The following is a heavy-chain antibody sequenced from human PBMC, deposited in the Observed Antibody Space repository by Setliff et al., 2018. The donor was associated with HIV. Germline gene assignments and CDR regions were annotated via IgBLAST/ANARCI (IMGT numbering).Heavy chain of an antibody. J-gene: IGHJ6*03. V-gene: IGHV4-31*02. CDR3: ASDRSHPPYYMDV. Sequence: SETLALPCALSRGSISSGGYCWTWIRQLPGRGRQWIGYICHSGNTYFNPSLESRISMSVDTSKNQFSLKLTSVTAADTAVYYCASDRSHPPYYMDVWGKGTTVTVSS. CDR1: RGSISSGGYC. CDR2: ICHSGNT.